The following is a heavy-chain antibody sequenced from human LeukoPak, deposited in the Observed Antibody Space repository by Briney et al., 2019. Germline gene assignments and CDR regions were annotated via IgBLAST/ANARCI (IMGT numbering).Heavy chain of an antibody. D-gene: IGHD1-26*01. CDR2: ISWNSGSI. V-gene: IGHV3-9*01. CDR3: ASLSGSRGSAFDV. J-gene: IGHJ3*01. CDR1: GFTFDDYA. Sequence: GGSLRLSCAASGFTFDDYAMHWVRQAPGKGLEWVSGISWNSGSIGYADSVKGRFTISRDNARNTLYLQMNSLRAGDTAVYYCASLSGSRGSAFDVWGQGTMVTVSS.